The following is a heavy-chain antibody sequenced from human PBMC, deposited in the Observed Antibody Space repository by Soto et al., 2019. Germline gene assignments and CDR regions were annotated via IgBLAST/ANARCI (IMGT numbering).Heavy chain of an antibody. D-gene: IGHD2-21*02. Sequence: SETLSLTCTVSGGSIGSYYWSWIRQPPGKGLEWIGYIYYSGSTNYNPSLKSRVTISVDRSKNQFSLKLTSVTAADTAVYYCATAPDPDWGQGTLVTVSS. CDR1: GGSIGSYY. V-gene: IGHV4-59*12. J-gene: IGHJ4*02. CDR3: ATAPDPD. CDR2: IYYSGST.